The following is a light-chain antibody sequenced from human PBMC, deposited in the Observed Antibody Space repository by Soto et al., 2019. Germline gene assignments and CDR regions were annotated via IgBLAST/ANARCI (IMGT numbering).Light chain of an antibody. J-gene: IGLJ1*01. V-gene: IGLV2-23*02. Sequence: HSVLTQPASLSGSPGQSVSISCTRTSSDVGSFNFVSWYQQHPGKAPKVVIYEVTKRPSGVSNRFSGSKSGNTASLTIYGLQADDEADYYCCSDAGSSTYVFGTGTKVTVL. CDR1: SSDVGSFNF. CDR2: EVT. CDR3: CSDAGSSTYV.